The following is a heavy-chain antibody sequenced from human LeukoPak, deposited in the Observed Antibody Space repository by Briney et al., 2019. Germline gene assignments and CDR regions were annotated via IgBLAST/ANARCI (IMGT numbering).Heavy chain of an antibody. CDR1: GYTLTELS. CDR3: VTVALDGGYSIAFDI. D-gene: IGHD4-23*01. CDR2: FDPEDGVT. V-gene: IGHV1-24*01. J-gene: IGHJ3*02. Sequence: ASVKVSCKVSGYTLTELSMHWVRQAPGKGLEWMGGFDPEDGVTIYAQKFQGRVTMTEDTSTDTAYMELSSLRSEDTAVYYCVTVALDGGYSIAFDIWGQGTMVTVSS.